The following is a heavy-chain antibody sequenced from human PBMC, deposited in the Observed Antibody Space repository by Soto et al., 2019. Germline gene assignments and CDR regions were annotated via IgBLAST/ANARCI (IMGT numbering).Heavy chain of an antibody. Sequence: QITLKESGPTLVKPTQTLTLTCTFSGFSLSTSGVGVGWFRQPPGKALEWLALIYWDDDNRYSTSLKSRLTITKDTSKNQVVLTVTDMDPMDTATYYWAHCISTAPAGWFDPWGQGTLVIVSS. CDR2: IYWDDDN. V-gene: IGHV2-5*02. J-gene: IGHJ5*02. CDR1: GFSLSTSGVG. D-gene: IGHD3-9*01. CDR3: AHCISTAPAGWFDP.